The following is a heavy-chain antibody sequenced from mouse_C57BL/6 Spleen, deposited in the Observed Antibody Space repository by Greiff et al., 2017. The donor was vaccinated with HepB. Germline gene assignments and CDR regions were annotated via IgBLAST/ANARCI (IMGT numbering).Heavy chain of an antibody. CDR1: GFTFSSYA. CDR3: AREPAQAPFYFDY. J-gene: IGHJ2*01. D-gene: IGHD3-2*02. CDR2: ISDGGSYT. V-gene: IGHV5-4*01. Sequence: EVKVVESGGGLVKPGGSLKLSCAASGFTFSSYAMSWVRQTPEKRLEWVATISDGGSYTYYPDNVKGRFTISRDNAKNNLYLQMSHLKSEDTAMYYCAREPAQAPFYFDYWGQGTTLTVSS.